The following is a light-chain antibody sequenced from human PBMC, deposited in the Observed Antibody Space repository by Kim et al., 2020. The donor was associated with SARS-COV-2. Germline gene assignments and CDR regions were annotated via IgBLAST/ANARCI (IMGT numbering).Light chain of an antibody. CDR2: AAS. CDR3: LQYNNRPRT. J-gene: IGKJ1*01. CDR1: RNVRTN. V-gene: IGKV3-15*01. Sequence: VSPGETATLSCRASRNVRTNLAWYQQTPGQAPRLLIYAASSRATGIPATFSGSGSGTEFTLTISSLQSADFAVYYCLQYNNRPRTFGQGTKVDIK.